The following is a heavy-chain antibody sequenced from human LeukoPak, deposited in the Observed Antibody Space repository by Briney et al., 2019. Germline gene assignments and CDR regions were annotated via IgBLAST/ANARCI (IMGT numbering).Heavy chain of an antibody. Sequence: ASVKVSCKASGYTFTSYGISWVRQAPGQGVEGMGWISAYNGNTNYAQKLQGRVTMTTDTSTSTAYMELRSLRSDDTAVYYCARVVLAAAGSNWFDPWGQGTLVTVSS. CDR3: ARVVLAAAGSNWFDP. D-gene: IGHD6-13*01. CDR1: GYTFTSYG. J-gene: IGHJ5*02. V-gene: IGHV1-18*04. CDR2: ISAYNGNT.